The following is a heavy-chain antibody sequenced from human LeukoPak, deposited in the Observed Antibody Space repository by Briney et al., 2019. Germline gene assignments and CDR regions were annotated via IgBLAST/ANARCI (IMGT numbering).Heavy chain of an antibody. V-gene: IGHV6-1*01. D-gene: IGHD7-27*01. CDR1: GASVSINTVG. J-gene: IGHJ4*02. Sequence: SPTLSLTFAFSGASVSINTVGWHWIRQSPSRGLEWLGRTYYRCKWYNYYAISLKSRITTNSNTTNNQFSLQLNSAIPEDTAMYYCARSQHWGYEYWGQGALVTVSS. CDR2: TYYRCKWYN. CDR3: ARSQHWGYEY.